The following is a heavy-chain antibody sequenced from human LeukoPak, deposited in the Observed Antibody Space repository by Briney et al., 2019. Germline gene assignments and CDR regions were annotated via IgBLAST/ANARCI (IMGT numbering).Heavy chain of an antibody. CDR2: ISSSGSTI. D-gene: IGHD3-22*01. Sequence: GGSLRLSCAASGFTFSDYYMSWIRQAPGKGLEWVSYISSSGSTIYYADSVKGRFTISRDNAKSSLYLQMSSLRAEDTAVYYCARGRYYYDSSGPHAFDIWGQGTMVTVSS. CDR1: GFTFSDYY. CDR3: ARGRYYYDSSGPHAFDI. V-gene: IGHV3-11*01. J-gene: IGHJ3*02.